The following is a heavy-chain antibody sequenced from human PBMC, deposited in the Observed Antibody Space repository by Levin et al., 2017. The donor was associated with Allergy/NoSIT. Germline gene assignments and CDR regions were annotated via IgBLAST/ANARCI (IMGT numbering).Heavy chain of an antibody. CDR1: GFTFRNYA. Sequence: GESLKISCAASGFTFRNYAMSWVRQAPGKGLEWVSAISASGGDTYYTASVKGRFSISRDNSENTLYLQMNSVRGEDTAIYYCAKEGSVVYGVEAVPGDWGQGTLVTVSP. J-gene: IGHJ4*02. V-gene: IGHV3-23*01. CDR2: ISASGGDT. CDR3: AKEGSVVYGVEAVPGD. D-gene: IGHD5/OR15-5a*01.